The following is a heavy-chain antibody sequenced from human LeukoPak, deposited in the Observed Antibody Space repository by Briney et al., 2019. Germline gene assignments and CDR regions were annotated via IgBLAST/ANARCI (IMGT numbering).Heavy chain of an antibody. Sequence: GGSLRLSCAASGFTFSSYWMHWVRQAPGKGLVWVSRINSDGSSTSYADSVKGRFTISRDNAKNSLYLQMNSLRAEDTAVYYCARAAYSSGWYRPYYYYYYGMDVWGQGTTVTVSS. CDR2: INSDGSST. J-gene: IGHJ6*02. D-gene: IGHD6-19*01. V-gene: IGHV3-74*01. CDR1: GFTFSSYW. CDR3: ARAAYSSGWYRPYYYYYYGMDV.